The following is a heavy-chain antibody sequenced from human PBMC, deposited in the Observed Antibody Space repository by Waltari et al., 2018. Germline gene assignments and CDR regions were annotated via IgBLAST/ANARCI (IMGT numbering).Heavy chain of an antibody. D-gene: IGHD2-8*02. CDR3: VRLEDCTGPGGNCYSGDSFAMDV. J-gene: IGHJ6*02. CDR1: GGSFNGYY. CDR2: INHGGNT. V-gene: IGHV4-34*02. Sequence: QVQLQQWGAGLLQPSETLSLTCALYGGSFNGYYWGWIRQPPGKGLEWIGEINHGGNTNHNPSLRSRVTMVVDTSKSQFSLKLNSVTAADTAVYYCVRLEDCTGPGGNCYSGDSFAMDVWGQGTTVTVSS.